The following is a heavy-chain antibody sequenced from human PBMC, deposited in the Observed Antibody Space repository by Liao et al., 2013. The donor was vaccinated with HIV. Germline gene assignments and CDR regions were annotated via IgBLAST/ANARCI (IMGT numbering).Heavy chain of an antibody. Sequence: QVQLQESGPGLVKPSETLSLTCTVSGGSISSYYWSWIRQPPGKGLEWIGYIYYSGSTNYNPSLKSRVTISVDTSKNQFSLKLSSVTAADTAVYYCARSRRGDYYYYYYMDVWGKGTTVTVSS. CDR3: ARSRRGDYYYYYYMDV. CDR2: IYYSGST. V-gene: IGHV4-59*01. J-gene: IGHJ6*03. CDR1: GGSISSYY. D-gene: IGHD3-16*01.